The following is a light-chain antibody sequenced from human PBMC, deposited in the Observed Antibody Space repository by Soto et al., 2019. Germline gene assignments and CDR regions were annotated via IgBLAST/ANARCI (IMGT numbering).Light chain of an antibody. J-gene: IGLJ1*01. CDR2: LEGSGSY. Sequence: QSVLTQSSSASASLGSSVKLTCTLSSGHSSYIIAWHQQQPGKAPRYLMKLEGSGSYNKGSRVPDLFSGSSSGADRYLTIANLHFDDLADYFCETLESNTQVLVTGTVLTVL. V-gene: IGLV4-60*02. CDR3: ETLESNTQV. CDR1: SGHSSYI.